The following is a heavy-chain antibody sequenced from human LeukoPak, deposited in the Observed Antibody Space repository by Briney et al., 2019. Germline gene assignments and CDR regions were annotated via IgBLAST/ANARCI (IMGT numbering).Heavy chain of an antibody. CDR3: ARGPYSGSYYFFDY. J-gene: IGHJ4*02. CDR2: INSASTTI. Sequence: AGGSLRLSCAASGFTFSSYTMNWVRQAPGKGLEWVSYINSASTTIYYADSVKGRLTISRDNAKNSLYLQMNSLKDEDTAVYYCARGPYSGSYYFFDYWGQGALVTVSS. V-gene: IGHV3-48*02. CDR1: GFTFSSYT. D-gene: IGHD1-26*01.